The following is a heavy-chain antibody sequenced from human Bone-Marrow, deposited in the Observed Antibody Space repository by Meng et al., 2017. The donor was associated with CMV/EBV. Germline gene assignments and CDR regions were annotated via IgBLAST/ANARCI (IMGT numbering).Heavy chain of an antibody. CDR1: GFTVSSNY. D-gene: IGHD3-3*01. CDR2: IYSGGST. V-gene: IGHV3-53*01. Sequence: GESLKISCAASGFTVSSNYMSWVRQAPGKGLEWVSVIYSGGSTYYADSVKGRFTISRDNSKNTLYLQMNSLRAEDTAVYYCAKDLSSEEWLLVSYYYYGMDVWGQGTTVTVSS. CDR3: AKDLSSEEWLLVSYYYYGMDV. J-gene: IGHJ6*02.